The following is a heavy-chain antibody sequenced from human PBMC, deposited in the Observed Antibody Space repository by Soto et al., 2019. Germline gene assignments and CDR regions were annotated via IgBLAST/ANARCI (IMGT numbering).Heavy chain of an antibody. J-gene: IGHJ4*02. D-gene: IGHD1-7*01. CDR3: TRSITGTTSSDY. V-gene: IGHV3-72*01. CDR1: GFTFNDYY. Sequence: EVQLVESGGCLVQPGGSLRLSCAGSGFTFNDYYIDWVRQAPGKGLEWVGRSRDKGNSYSTDYAASVKGRFTISRDASKTSLFLQMNSLKTEDTALYYCTRSITGTTSSDYWGQGTLVTVSS. CDR2: SRDKGNSYST.